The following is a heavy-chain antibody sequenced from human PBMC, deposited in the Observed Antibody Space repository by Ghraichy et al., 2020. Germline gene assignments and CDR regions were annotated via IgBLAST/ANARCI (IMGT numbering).Heavy chain of an antibody. J-gene: IGHJ4*02. D-gene: IGHD3-16*01. CDR3: ARGSRVLGEADY. Sequence: ETLSLTCAVYGGSFSGYYWSWIRQPPGKGLEWIGEINHSGSTNYNPSLKSRVTISVDTSKNQFSLKLSSVTAADTAVYYCARGSRVLGEADYWGQGTLVTVS. V-gene: IGHV4-34*01. CDR2: INHSGST. CDR1: GGSFSGYY.